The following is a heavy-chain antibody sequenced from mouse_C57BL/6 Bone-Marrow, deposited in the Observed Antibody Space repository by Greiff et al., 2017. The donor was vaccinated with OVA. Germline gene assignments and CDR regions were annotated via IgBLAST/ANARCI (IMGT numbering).Heavy chain of an antibody. D-gene: IGHD1-1*01. J-gene: IGHJ2*01. V-gene: IGHV1-19*01. CDR1: GYTFTDYY. CDR3: ASYYYGSLDY. Sequence: EVKLVESGPVLVKPGASVKMSCKASGYTFTDYYMNWVKQSHGKSLEWIGVINPYNGGTSYNQKFKGKATLTVDKSSSTSYIELNCLTSEDSAVYYCASYYYGSLDYWGQGTTLTVSS. CDR2: INPYNGGT.